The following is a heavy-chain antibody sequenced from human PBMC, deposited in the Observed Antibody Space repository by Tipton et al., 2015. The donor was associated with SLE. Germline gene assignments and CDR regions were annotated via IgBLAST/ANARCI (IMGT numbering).Heavy chain of an antibody. J-gene: IGHJ4*02. D-gene: IGHD3-16*01. V-gene: IGHV4-59*09. CDR2: T. Sequence: TSYNPSLKGRATISVDTSKKQFSLKLTSVTAADTAVYYCARGGDLDYWGQGTLVTVSS. CDR3: ARGGDLDY.